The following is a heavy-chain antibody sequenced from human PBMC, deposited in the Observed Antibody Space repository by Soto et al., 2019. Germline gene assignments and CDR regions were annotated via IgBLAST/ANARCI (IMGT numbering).Heavy chain of an antibody. CDR1: GFTFSSYS. CDR3: ARDSPSPSYYYDSSGYALDY. CDR2: ISSSSSYI. V-gene: IGHV3-21*01. D-gene: IGHD3-22*01. J-gene: IGHJ4*02. Sequence: GGSLRLSCAASGFTFSSYSMNWVRQAPGKGLEWVSSISSSSSYIYYADSVKGRFTISRDNAKNSLYLQMNSLRAEDTAVYYCARDSPSPSYYYDSSGYALDYCGQRTLVTVS.